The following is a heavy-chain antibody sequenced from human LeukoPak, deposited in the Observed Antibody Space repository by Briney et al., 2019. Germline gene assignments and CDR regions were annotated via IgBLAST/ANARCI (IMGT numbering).Heavy chain of an antibody. D-gene: IGHD3/OR15-3a*01. CDR1: GFTFSNFW. J-gene: IGHJ2*01. Sequence: GGSLRLSCAASGFTFSNFWMSWVRQAPGKGLEWVANIKEDGSDKYYVDSVKGRFTISRDNAQKSLYLQMISLRVDDTAVYYCTRRTDWYFDLWGRGTLVTVSS. CDR2: IKEDGSDK. V-gene: IGHV3-7*01. CDR3: TRRTDWYFDL.